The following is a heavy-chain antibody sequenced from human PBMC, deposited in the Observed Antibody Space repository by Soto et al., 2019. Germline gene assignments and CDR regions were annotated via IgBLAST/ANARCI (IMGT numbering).Heavy chain of an antibody. CDR2: INQDGSEK. D-gene: IGHD3-16*02. J-gene: IGHJ4*02. CDR1: GFTFSNYW. CDR3: TRLCYSWGSHRFDY. V-gene: IGHV3-7*01. Sequence: EVQLVDSGGGLVQPGGSLRLSCVASGFTFSNYWMTWVRQTPGKGLEWVANINQDGSEKYYVDSVRGRFSISRDNAENSLYVQMNGLRVEDTAVYYCTRLCYSWGSHRFDYWGQGTRVTVSS.